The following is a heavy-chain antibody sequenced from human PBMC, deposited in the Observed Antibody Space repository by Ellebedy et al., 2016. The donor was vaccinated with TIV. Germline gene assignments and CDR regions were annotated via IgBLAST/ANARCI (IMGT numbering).Heavy chain of an antibody. J-gene: IGHJ4*02. CDR3: AKDRGGSYSNLDY. D-gene: IGHD1-26*01. Sequence: GESLKISCAASGFTFSSYGMHWVRQAPGKGLEWVAFIRYDGSNKYYADSVKGRFTISRDNSKNTLSLQMNSLRAEDTAVYYCAKDRGGSYSNLDYWGQGTLVTVSS. V-gene: IGHV3-30*02. CDR1: GFTFSSYG. CDR2: IRYDGSNK.